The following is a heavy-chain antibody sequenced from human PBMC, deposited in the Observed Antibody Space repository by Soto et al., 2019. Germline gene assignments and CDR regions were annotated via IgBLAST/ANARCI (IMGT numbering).Heavy chain of an antibody. CDR2: IPYDGRNK. Sequence: QVQVVESGGGVVQPGRSLRLSCAASGFTFNSYIMHWVRQAPGKGLEWVAAIPYDGRNKYYADSVKGRFTISRDNSENTLFLQMNSLRAEDTAVYYCASEPTSVLRGAGDAFDIWGQGTMVTVSS. J-gene: IGHJ3*02. V-gene: IGHV3-30-3*01. CDR1: GFTFNSYI. D-gene: IGHD3-10*01. CDR3: ASEPTSVLRGAGDAFDI.